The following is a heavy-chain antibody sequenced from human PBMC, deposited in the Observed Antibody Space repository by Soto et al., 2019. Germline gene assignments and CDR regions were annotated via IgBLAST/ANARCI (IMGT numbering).Heavy chain of an antibody. J-gene: IGHJ4*02. V-gene: IGHV1-18*01. Sequence: ASLKVSCKTSGYTFTSYGISCVRHTNGQGLELMGWISAYNGNTNYAQKLQGRVTMTTDTSTSTAYMELRSLRSDDTAVYYCARWGLREYNPYYFEYWGQGTLVTVSS. CDR2: ISAYNGNT. CDR3: ARWGLREYNPYYFEY. D-gene: IGHD1-1*01. CDR1: GYTFTSYG.